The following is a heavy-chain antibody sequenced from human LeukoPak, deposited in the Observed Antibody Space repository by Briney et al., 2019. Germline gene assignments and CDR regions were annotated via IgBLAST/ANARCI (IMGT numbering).Heavy chain of an antibody. J-gene: IGHJ5*02. Sequence: SETLSLTCTVSGGAISSHYWSWIRKPPGKGLEWIGYIYYSGSTNYNPSLKSRVAISVDTSKNQFSLKLSSVTAADTAVYYCARGYYDFWSGYGYNWFDPWGQGTLVTVSS. CDR1: GGAISSHY. D-gene: IGHD3-3*01. CDR2: IYYSGST. CDR3: ARGYYDFWSGYGYNWFDP. V-gene: IGHV4-59*11.